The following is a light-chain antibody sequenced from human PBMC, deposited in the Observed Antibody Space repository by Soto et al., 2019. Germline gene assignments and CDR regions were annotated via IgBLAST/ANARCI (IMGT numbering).Light chain of an antibody. J-gene: IGLJ1*01. V-gene: IGLV2-14*01. Sequence: QSALTQPASVSGSPGQSITISCTGTSSDVGGYNYVSWYQQHPGKAPKLMIYEVSNRPSGVSNRFSGSKSGNTASLTISGLRAEDGAYYYCSSYTSSTIDYVFGTGTKLTFL. CDR1: SSDVGGYNY. CDR3: SSYTSSTIDYV. CDR2: EVS.